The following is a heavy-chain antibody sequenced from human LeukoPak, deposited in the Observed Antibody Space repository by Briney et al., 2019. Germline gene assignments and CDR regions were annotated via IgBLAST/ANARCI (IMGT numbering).Heavy chain of an antibody. CDR1: GGSISNYY. Sequence: SETLSLTCTVSGGSISNYYGSWIRQPPGKGLEWMVDVYYSGSTNYNPSLKSRGIISVDTSKNQFSLKLSPVIAADTAVYYCERVGVDYSGNIIKYYFDYWGQGTLVTVSS. D-gene: IGHD4-23*01. J-gene: IGHJ4*02. CDR2: VYYSGST. V-gene: IGHV4-59*01. CDR3: ERVGVDYSGNIIKYYFDY.